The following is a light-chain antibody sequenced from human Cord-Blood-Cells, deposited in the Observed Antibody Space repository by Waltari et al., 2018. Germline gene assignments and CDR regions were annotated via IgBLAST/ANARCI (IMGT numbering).Light chain of an antibody. V-gene: IGLV3-1*01. CDR3: QAWDSSTVV. Sequence: SYELTQPPSVSVSPGQPASITCSGDTLGDKYACWYQQEPGQSPVLGIYQDSKRPSGIPERFSGSNSGNTATLTISGTQAMDEADYYCQAWDSSTVVFGGGTKLTVL. CDR1: TLGDKY. CDR2: QDS. J-gene: IGLJ2*01.